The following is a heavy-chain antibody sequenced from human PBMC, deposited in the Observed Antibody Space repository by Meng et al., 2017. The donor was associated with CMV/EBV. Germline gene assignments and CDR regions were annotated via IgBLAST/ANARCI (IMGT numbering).Heavy chain of an antibody. J-gene: IGHJ6*02. D-gene: IGHD3-3*01. CDR3: ARGTGRSITIFGVVTHYYYGMDV. CDR1: GGSFSGYY. CDR2: INHSGST. V-gene: IGHV4-34*01. Sequence: SETLSLTCAVYGGSFSGYYWSWIRQPPGKGLEWIGEINHSGSTNYNPSLKSRVTISVDTYKNQFSLKLSSVTAADTAVYYCARGTGRSITIFGVVTHYYYGMDVWGQGTTVTVSS.